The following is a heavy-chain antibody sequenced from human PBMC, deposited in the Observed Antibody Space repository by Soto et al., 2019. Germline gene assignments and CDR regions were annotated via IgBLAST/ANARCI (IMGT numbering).Heavy chain of an antibody. D-gene: IGHD5-18*01. V-gene: IGHV1-2*04. J-gene: IGHJ3*02. Sequence: QVQLVQSGAEVKKPGASVKVSCTASGYTFTGYYMHWVRQAPGKGLEWMGWIKPNSGGTNYAQKFQGWVTMTRDTSISTADMELSRLRSDDTAVYYCARGGYSSDAFDIWGQGTMVTVSS. CDR1: GYTFTGYY. CDR2: IKPNSGGT. CDR3: ARGGYSSDAFDI.